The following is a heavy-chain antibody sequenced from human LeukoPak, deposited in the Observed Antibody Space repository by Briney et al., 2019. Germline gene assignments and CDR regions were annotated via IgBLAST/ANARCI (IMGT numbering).Heavy chain of an antibody. V-gene: IGHV4-4*08. D-gene: IGHD3-22*01. Sequence: SETLSLTCTVSGGSIFSSYWTWIRQSPGKGLERLGYIYSNGITHYSPSLRGRGSMSMATSRNQFSLRLASVTAADTAIYYCARRAYFDSSGYSPTSGYFDLWGRGTLVTISS. CDR1: GGSIFSSY. CDR2: IYSNGIT. J-gene: IGHJ2*01. CDR3: ARRAYFDSSGYSPTSGYFDL.